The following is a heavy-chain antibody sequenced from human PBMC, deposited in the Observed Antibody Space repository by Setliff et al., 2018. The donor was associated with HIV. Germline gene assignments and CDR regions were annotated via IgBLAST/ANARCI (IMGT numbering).Heavy chain of an antibody. CDR1: GFTSSSYG. Sequence: PGGSLRLSCAASGFTSSSYGMHWVRQAPGKGLEWVTVIWYDGSNKYYADSVKGRFTISRDNSKNTLYLQMNSLRAEDTAVYYCARDRTGAHDAFDIWGQGTMVTVSS. CDR3: ARDRTGAHDAFDI. V-gene: IGHV3-33*01. D-gene: IGHD1-1*01. CDR2: IWYDGSNK. J-gene: IGHJ3*02.